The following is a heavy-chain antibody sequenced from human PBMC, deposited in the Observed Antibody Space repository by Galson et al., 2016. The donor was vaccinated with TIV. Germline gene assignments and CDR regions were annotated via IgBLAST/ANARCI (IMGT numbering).Heavy chain of an antibody. CDR1: GFTFRSYA. V-gene: IGHV3-23*01. J-gene: IGHJ4*02. Sequence: SLRLSCAASGFTFRSYAMTWVRQVTGKGLEWASSISGSGDSTYYADSVKGRFTISRDNSKNTLYLQMNSLRAEDTAVYYCAKSPLYFYERMDYWGQGTLVTVSS. CDR3: AKSPLYFYERMDY. D-gene: IGHD2/OR15-2a*01. CDR2: ISGSGDST.